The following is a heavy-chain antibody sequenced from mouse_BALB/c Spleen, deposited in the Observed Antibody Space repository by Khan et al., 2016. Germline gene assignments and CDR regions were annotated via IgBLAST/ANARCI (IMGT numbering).Heavy chain of an antibody. CDR1: GFSLTGFP. J-gene: IGHJ3*01. D-gene: IGHD2-4*01. CDR3: ASYYDYDGGFAY. CDR2: IWGDGST. V-gene: IGHV2-6-7*01. Sequence: QVQLKESGPGLVAPSQSLSITCTVSGFSLTGFPVNWVRQPPGKGLEWLGVIWGDGSTDYDSALKSRLSISKDDSKSQVFLKMNSLQTDDTARYYGASYYDYDGGFAYWGQGTLVTVSA.